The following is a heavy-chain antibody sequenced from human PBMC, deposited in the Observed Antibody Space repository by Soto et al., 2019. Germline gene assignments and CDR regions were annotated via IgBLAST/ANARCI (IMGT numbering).Heavy chain of an antibody. V-gene: IGHV3-9*02. CDR1: GSSSDPFT. D-gene: IGHD2-15*01. J-gene: IGHJ4*02. CDR2: LSWDRSTV. Sequence: GGSLRLSCVASGSSSDPFTMHWVRELPGKGLEWVAGLSWDRSTVAYADSVQGRFTVSRDHAKNSVDLLMDSLRPDDTALYFCAVSSPDIVVLPSSIYFTSWGPGTQVTVSS. CDR3: AVSSPDIVVLPSSIYFTS.